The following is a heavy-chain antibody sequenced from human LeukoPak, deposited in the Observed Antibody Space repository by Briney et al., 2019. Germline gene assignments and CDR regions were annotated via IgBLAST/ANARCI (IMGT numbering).Heavy chain of an antibody. CDR2: ISAYNGNT. CDR1: GYTFTSYA. Sequence: ASVKVSCKASGYTFTSYAMHWVRQAPGQGLEWMGWISAYNGNTNYAQKLQGRVTMTTDTSTSTAYMELRSLRSDDTAVYYCARDPYYYDSSGYYRSRNFDYWGQGTLVTVSS. J-gene: IGHJ4*02. CDR3: ARDPYYYDSSGYYRSRNFDY. V-gene: IGHV1-18*01. D-gene: IGHD3-22*01.